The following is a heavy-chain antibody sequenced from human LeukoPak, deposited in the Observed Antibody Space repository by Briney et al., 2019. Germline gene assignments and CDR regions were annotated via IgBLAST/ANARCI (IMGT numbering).Heavy chain of an antibody. J-gene: IGHJ4*02. D-gene: IGHD4-23*01. CDR3: ATRRSVAYYFDY. CDR2: INAGNGNT. Sequence: ASVKVSCKASGYTFTTYAMHWVRQAPGQRLEWMGWINAGNGNTKYSQKFQARVTITRDTSASTAYMELSSLRSEDTAVYYCATRRSVAYYFDYWGQGTLVTVSS. CDR1: GYTFTTYA. V-gene: IGHV1-3*01.